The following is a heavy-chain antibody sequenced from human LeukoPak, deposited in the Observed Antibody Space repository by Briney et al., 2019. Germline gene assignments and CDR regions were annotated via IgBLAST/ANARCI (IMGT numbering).Heavy chain of an antibody. CDR1: GYTFTVNY. V-gene: IGHV3-11*04. J-gene: IGHJ4*02. D-gene: IGHD6-19*01. Sequence: SCKPSGYTFTVNYLHWGRQAPGKGLEWVSFISRSGTTIYYADSVKGRFTMSRDNAKNSLYLQVNSLRAEDTAVYYCARVNIAVAGSYFDYWGQGTLVIVSS. CDR3: ARVNIAVAGSYFDY. CDR2: ISRSGTTI.